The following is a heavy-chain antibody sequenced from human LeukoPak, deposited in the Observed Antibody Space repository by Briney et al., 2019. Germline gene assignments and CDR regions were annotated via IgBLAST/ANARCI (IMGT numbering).Heavy chain of an antibody. CDR2: IIPILGVA. CDR1: GGTLSSYT. CDR3: PGVWLGCSSALYFDYYMDV. V-gene: IGHV1-69*02. D-gene: IGHD6-6*01. Sequence: SVKVSRKASGGTLSSYTIRWVRPAPRQGLAWMGRIIPILGVANYAHNFQGRVTIPADNPTSTAYMELSSLRSEDTAVYYCPGVWLGCSSALYFDYYMDVWGKGTTVTVSS. J-gene: IGHJ6*03.